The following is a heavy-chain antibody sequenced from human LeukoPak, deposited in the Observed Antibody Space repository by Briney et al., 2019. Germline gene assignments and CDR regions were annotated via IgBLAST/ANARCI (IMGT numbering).Heavy chain of an antibody. D-gene: IGHD2-15*01. CDR1: GFTFSSYG. Sequence: PGGSLRLSCAASGFTFSSYGMHWVRQAPGKGLEWVAVISYDGSNKYYADSVKGRFTISRDNSKNTLYLQMNSLRAEDTAVYYCAKGLGYCSGGSCSDAFDIWGQGTMVTVSS. J-gene: IGHJ3*02. CDR2: ISYDGSNK. V-gene: IGHV3-30*18. CDR3: AKGLGYCSGGSCSDAFDI.